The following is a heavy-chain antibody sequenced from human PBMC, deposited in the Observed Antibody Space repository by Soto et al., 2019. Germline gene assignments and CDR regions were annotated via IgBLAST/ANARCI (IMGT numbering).Heavy chain of an antibody. J-gene: IGHJ6*02. D-gene: IGHD1-26*01. CDR1: GDSISTYH. CDR3: ARSSRYSGSYHRGAYYYYGMDV. V-gene: IGHV4-59*08. CDR2: IHYSGKT. Sequence: SETLSLTCSVSGDSISTYHWSWIRQPPGKGLEWIGYIHYSGKTDYNSSLKSRVTISVDTSKNQFSVNLSSVTAADSAVYYCARSSRYSGSYHRGAYYYYGMDVWGQGTTVTVSS.